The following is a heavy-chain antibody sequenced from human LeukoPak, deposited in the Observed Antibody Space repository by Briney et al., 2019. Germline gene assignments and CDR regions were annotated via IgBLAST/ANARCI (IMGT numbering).Heavy chain of an antibody. Sequence: SETLSLTCTVSGASISSYYWSWIRQPPGKGLEWIGYIYYSGSTNYNPSLKSRVTISVDTSKNQFSLKLSSVTAADTAVYYCASNYYGSGSLDYWGQGNLVTLSS. CDR1: GASISSYY. D-gene: IGHD3-10*01. CDR2: IYYSGST. CDR3: ASNYYGSGSLDY. J-gene: IGHJ4*02. V-gene: IGHV4-59*08.